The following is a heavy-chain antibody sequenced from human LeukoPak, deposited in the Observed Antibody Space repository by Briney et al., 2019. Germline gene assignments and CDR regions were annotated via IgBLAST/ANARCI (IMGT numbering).Heavy chain of an antibody. V-gene: IGHV3-74*01. CDR2: LCPDGSL. J-gene: IGHJ4*02. CDR1: GVTISRSW. Sequence: GGSLRLSCVVSGVTISRSWMNWVRQVPGKGLVWVSRLCPDGSLDYVDSVKGRFTISRDDATNTLFLQMNNLSAEDSAIYYCPREFHRESDYWGQGTLVTVTS. CDR3: PREFHRESDY. D-gene: IGHD5-24*01.